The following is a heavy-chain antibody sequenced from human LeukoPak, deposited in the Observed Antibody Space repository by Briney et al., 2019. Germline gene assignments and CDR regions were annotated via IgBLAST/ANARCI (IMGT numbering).Heavy chain of an antibody. V-gene: IGHV1-2*02. D-gene: IGHD3-10*01. CDR1: GYTFTGYY. Sequence: ASVKVSCKASGYTFTGYYMHWVRQAPGQGPEWMGWINPNSGGTNYAQKFQGRVTMTRDTSISTAYMELSRLRSDDTAVYYCARGRFTMVRGVISPIDYWGQGTLVTVSS. J-gene: IGHJ4*02. CDR2: INPNSGGT. CDR3: ARGRFTMVRGVISPIDY.